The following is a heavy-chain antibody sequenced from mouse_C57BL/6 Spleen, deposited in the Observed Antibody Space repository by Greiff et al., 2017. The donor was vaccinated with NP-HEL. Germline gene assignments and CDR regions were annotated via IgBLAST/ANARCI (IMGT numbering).Heavy chain of an antibody. CDR2: INPSNGGT. D-gene: IGHD4-1*01. CDR3: DRCLGREGNWFAY. Sequence: QVQLQQPGTELVKPGASVKLSCKASGYTFTSYWMHWEKQRPGQGLEWIGNINPSNGGTNYNEKFKSKATLTVDKSSSTAYMQLSSLTSEDSAVHYCDRCLGREGNWFAYWGQGTLVTVSA. CDR1: GYTFTSYW. J-gene: IGHJ3*01. V-gene: IGHV1-53*01.